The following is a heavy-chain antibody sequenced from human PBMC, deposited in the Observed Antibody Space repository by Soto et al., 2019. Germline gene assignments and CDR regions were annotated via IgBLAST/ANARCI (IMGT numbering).Heavy chain of an antibody. CDR1: GGSFSGYY. V-gene: IGHV4-34*01. J-gene: IGHJ6*03. Sequence: SESLSLTCAVYGGSFSGYYWSWIRQPPGKGLEWIGEINHSGSTNYNPSLKSRVTISVDKSKNQFSLKLSSVTAADTAVYYCARRAQYYDFWSGSQPYYYMDVWGKGTTVTVSS. CDR3: ARRAQYYDFWSGSQPYYYMDV. D-gene: IGHD3-3*01. CDR2: INHSGST.